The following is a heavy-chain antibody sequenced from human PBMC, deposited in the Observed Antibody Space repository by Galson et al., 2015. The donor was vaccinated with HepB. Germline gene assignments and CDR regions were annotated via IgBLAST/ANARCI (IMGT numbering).Heavy chain of an antibody. Sequence: SLRLSCAASGFTFSSYAMHWVRQAPGKGLEWVAVISYDGSNKYYADSVKGRFTISRDNSKNTLYLQMNSLRAEDTAVYYCARYPVVVPAATSWYFDLWGRGTLVTVSS. CDR2: ISYDGSNK. CDR3: ARYPVVVPAATSWYFDL. V-gene: IGHV3-30*04. J-gene: IGHJ2*01. D-gene: IGHD2-2*01. CDR1: GFTFSSYA.